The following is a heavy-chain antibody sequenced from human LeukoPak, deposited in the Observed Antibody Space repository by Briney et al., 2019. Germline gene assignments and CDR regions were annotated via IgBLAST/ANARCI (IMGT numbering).Heavy chain of an antibody. D-gene: IGHD1-26*01. V-gene: IGHV1-69*05. Sequence: SVKVSCKASGGTFSSYAISWVRQAPGQGLEWMGGIIPIFGTANYAQKLQGRVTMTTDTSTSTAYMELRSLRSDDTAVYYCARAGYSGSYYSDYWGQGTLVTVSS. CDR1: GGTFSSYA. CDR3: ARAGYSGSYYSDY. J-gene: IGHJ4*02. CDR2: IIPIFGTA.